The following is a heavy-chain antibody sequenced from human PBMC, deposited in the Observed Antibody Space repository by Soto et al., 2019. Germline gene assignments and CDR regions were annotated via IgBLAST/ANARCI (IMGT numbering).Heavy chain of an antibody. V-gene: IGHV3-48*03. D-gene: IGHD3-22*01. CDR1: GFTFSTYE. J-gene: IGHJ4*02. CDR2: ISGSGNTK. CDR3: VRDLYDSSGYCPFDY. Sequence: EVQLVESGGGLVQPGGSLKLSCAASGFTFSTYEMNWVRQAPGKGLEWLSYISGSGNTKYHADSVNGRFIISRDNAKKSLYLQMFRLRAEDTAVYYCVRDLYDSSGYCPFDYWGQGTLVTVS.